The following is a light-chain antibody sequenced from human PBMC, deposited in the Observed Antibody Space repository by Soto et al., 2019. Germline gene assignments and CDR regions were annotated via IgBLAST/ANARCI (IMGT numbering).Light chain of an antibody. CDR3: ATWDDSLNGYV. V-gene: IGLV1-44*01. J-gene: IGLJ1*01. Sequence: QSVLTQPPSASGTPGQRVPISCSGSSSNIGSNTVSWYQKLPGTAPKLLVYDNDERPSGVPARFFGSKSDTSASLAISGLQSEDEADSYCATWDDSLNGYVFGTGTKLTVL. CDR2: DND. CDR1: SSNIGSNT.